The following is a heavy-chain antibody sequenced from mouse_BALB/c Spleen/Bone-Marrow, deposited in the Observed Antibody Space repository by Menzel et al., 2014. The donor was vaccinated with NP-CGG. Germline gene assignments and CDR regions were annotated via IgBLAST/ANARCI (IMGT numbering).Heavy chain of an antibody. V-gene: IGHV4-1*02. J-gene: IGHJ4*01. D-gene: IGHD2-1*01. CDR1: GFDFSRYW. CDR2: INPDSSTI. CDR3: ARRGNFSPYYAMDY. Sequence: EVQLQQSGGGLVQPGGSLKLSCAVSGFDFSRYWMSWVRQAPGKGLEWIGEINPDSSTINYTPSLKDKFIISRDNAKNTLYLQMSKVRSEDTALYYCARRGNFSPYYAMDYWGQGTSVTVSS.